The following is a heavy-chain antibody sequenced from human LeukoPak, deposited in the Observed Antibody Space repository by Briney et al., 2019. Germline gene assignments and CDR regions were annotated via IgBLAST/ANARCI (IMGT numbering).Heavy chain of an antibody. J-gene: IGHJ6*03. Sequence: GGSLRLSCAASGFTFRSYWMSWVRQAPGKGLEWVANIKQDGSEKYYVDSVKGRFTISRDNAKNSLYLQMNSLRAEDTAVYYCARLGAYYDILTGYYNRYYMDVWGKGTTVTVSS. CDR1: GFTFRSYW. CDR2: IKQDGSEK. D-gene: IGHD3-9*01. CDR3: ARLGAYYDILTGYYNRYYMDV. V-gene: IGHV3-7*01.